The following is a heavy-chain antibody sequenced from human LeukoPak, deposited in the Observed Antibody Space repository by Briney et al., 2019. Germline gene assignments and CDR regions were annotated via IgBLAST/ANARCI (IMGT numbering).Heavy chain of an antibody. Sequence: PSETLSLTCSVSGGSISRSNYYWDWIRQPPGKGLEWIGYIYYSGSTNYNPSLKSRVTLSVDTSQNQFSLKLSSVTAADTAVYYCARGGYSYGFDNFDFWGQGTLVTVSS. D-gene: IGHD5-18*01. CDR2: IYYSGST. CDR3: ARGGYSYGFDNFDF. V-gene: IGHV4-61*05. CDR1: GGSISRSNYY. J-gene: IGHJ4*02.